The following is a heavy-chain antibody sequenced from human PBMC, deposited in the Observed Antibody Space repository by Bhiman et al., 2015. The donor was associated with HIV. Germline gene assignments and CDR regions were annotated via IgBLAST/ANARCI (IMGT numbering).Heavy chain of an antibody. CDR3: ARDPGGSYFDY. CDR2: ISSSGYYI. Sequence: EVQLVESGGGLVQPGGSLRLSCAASGFTFSSYSMNWVRQAPGKGLEWVSYISSSGYYIYYADSLKGRFTISRDNAKNSLYLQMDSLRAEDTAVYFCARDPGGSYFDYWGQGTLVTVSS. J-gene: IGHJ4*02. D-gene: IGHD1-26*01. CDR1: GFTFSSYS. V-gene: IGHV3-21*05.